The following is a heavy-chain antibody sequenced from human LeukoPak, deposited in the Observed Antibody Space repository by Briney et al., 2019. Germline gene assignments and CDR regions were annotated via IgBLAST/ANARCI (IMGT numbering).Heavy chain of an antibody. Sequence: GGSLRLSCAASGFTFSGSAMHWVRQASGKGLEWVGRIRSKANNYATSYGASVKGRFTISRDDSKNTAYLQMNSLKTEDTAVYYCTRRYYYGSNGYYQGDYWGQGTLVTVSS. CDR2: IRSKANNYAT. CDR1: GFTFSGSA. D-gene: IGHD3-22*01. CDR3: TRRYYYGSNGYYQGDY. J-gene: IGHJ4*02. V-gene: IGHV3-73*01.